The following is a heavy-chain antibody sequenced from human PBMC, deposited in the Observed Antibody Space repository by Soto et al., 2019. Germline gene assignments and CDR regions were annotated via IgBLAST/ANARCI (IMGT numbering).Heavy chain of an antibody. CDR1: GFTFSNYA. V-gene: IGHV3-23*01. Sequence: EVQLLESGGGFVQPGGSLRLSCAASGFTFSNYAMSWVRQAPGKGLEWVSAMSGSGGSTYYADSVKGRFTISRDNSRKTLYLQMNSLRAEDTAVYYCAKDRGSSLTTLANLLGDSWGQGTLVTVSS. CDR3: AKDRGSSLTTLANLLGDS. D-gene: IGHD3-16*01. J-gene: IGHJ4*02. CDR2: MSGSGGST.